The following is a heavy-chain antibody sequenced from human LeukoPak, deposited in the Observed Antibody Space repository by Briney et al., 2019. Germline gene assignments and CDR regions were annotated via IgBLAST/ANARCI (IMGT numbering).Heavy chain of an antibody. J-gene: IGHJ4*02. D-gene: IGHD4-23*01. V-gene: IGHV1-69*13. Sequence: SVKASCKASGGTFSSYAISWVRQAPGQGLEWMGGIIPIFGTANYAQKFQGRVTITADESTSTAYMELSSLRSEDTAVYYCARDQGTVVTPGPFDYWGQGTLVTVSS. CDR2: IIPIFGTA. CDR3: ARDQGTVVTPGPFDY. CDR1: GGTFSSYA.